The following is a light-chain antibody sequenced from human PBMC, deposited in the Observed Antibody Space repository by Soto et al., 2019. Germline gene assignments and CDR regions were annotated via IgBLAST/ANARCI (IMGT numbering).Light chain of an antibody. V-gene: IGKV3-11*01. Sequence: EIVLTQSPATLSWSPGERATLSCRSSRSVSRYLAWYQQKPGQAPRLLIFDASNRATGIPARFSGSGSGTEFTLTISSLEPEDFAVYYCQQRSNWPPFTFGPGTKVDIK. CDR2: DAS. CDR1: RSVSRY. CDR3: QQRSNWPPFT. J-gene: IGKJ3*01.